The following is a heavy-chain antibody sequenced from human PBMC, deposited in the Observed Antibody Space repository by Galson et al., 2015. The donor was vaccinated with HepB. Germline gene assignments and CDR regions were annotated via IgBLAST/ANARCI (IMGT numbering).Heavy chain of an antibody. CDR1: GFTFSSYS. CDR2: ISSSSSTI. V-gene: IGHV3-48*02. Sequence: SLRLSCAASGFTFSSYSMNWVRQAPGKGLEWVSYISSSSSTIYYADSVKGRFTISRDNAKNSLYLQMNSLRDEDTAVYYCARAVRNGGYYYDRTRYFDYWGQGTLVTVSS. J-gene: IGHJ4*02. CDR3: ARAVRNGGYYYDRTRYFDY. D-gene: IGHD3-22*01.